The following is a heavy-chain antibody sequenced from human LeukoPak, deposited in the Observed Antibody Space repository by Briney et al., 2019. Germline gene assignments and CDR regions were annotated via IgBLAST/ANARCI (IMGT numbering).Heavy chain of an antibody. CDR2: ISGSGGST. CDR3: AKDLTTGTTLGYYYYGMDV. CDR1: GFTFSSYA. Sequence: GGSLRLSCAASGFTFSSYAMSWVHQAPGKGLEWVSAISGSGGSTYYADSVKGRFTISRDNSKNTLYLQMNSLRAEGTAVYYCAKDLTTGTTLGYYYYGMDVWGQGTTVTVSS. J-gene: IGHJ6*02. D-gene: IGHD1-1*01. V-gene: IGHV3-23*01.